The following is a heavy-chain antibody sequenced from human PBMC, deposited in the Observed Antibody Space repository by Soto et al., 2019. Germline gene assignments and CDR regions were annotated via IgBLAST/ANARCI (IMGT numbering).Heavy chain of an antibody. J-gene: IGHJ4*02. Sequence: PSETLSLTCTVSGGSVSSGSYYWSWLRQPPGKGLEWIGYIYYSGSTNYNPSLKSRVTISVDTSKNQFSLKLRSVTAADTAVYYGARGDLMWLPTEDWGQGTLVTVSS. CDR2: IYYSGST. CDR1: GGSVSSGSYY. CDR3: ARGDLMWLPTED. V-gene: IGHV4-61*01. D-gene: IGHD5-12*01.